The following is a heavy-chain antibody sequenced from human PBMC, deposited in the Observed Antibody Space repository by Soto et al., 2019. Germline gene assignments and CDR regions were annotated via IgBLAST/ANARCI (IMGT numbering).Heavy chain of an antibody. CDR3: AKDCRSGSYYRGGIKGGFDY. V-gene: IGHV3-23*01. D-gene: IGHD3-10*01. CDR1: GFTFSSYA. J-gene: IGHJ4*02. CDR2: ISGSGGST. Sequence: EVQLLESGGGLVQPGGSLRLSCAASGFTFSSYAMSWVRQAPGKGLEWVSAISGSGGSTYYADSVKGRFTISRDNSKNTLYLQMNSLRGEDTAVYYCAKDCRSGSYYRGGIKGGFDYWGQGTLVTVSS.